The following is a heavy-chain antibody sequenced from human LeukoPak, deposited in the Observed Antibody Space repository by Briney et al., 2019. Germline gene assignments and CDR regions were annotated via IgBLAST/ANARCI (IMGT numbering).Heavy chain of an antibody. CDR1: GVSIRIDY. CDR2: IYSSGST. V-gene: IGHV4-59*08. CDR3: ASHKPFSGTWYGFDP. J-gene: IGHJ5*02. D-gene: IGHD6-13*01. Sequence: KSWEPLSLTCTVSGVSIRIDYWSGLRPPPGEGLEWFGYIYSSGSTNYNPSLKSRVTISVDTSKNQFSLRLSSVTAADTAVYYCASHKPFSGTWYGFDPWGQGTLVTVSS.